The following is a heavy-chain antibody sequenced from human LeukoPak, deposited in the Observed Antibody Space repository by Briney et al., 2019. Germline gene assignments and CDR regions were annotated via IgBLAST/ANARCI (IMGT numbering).Heavy chain of an antibody. CDR1: GITFTTSG. J-gene: IGHJ4*02. V-gene: IGHV3-30*02. D-gene: IGHD4-23*01. CDR2: IWSDGSKK. Sequence: GGSLRLSCVASGITFTTSGMHWVRQAPGKGLEWVTFIWSDGSKKYYSDSVKGRFTISRDDSKNTVYLQMNNLRAEDTAVYFCAKDKGNYYFDYWGQGTLVTVSS. CDR3: AKDKGNYYFDY.